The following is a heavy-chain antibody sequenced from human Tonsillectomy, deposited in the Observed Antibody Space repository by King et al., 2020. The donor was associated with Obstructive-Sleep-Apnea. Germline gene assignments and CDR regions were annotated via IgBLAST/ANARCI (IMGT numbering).Heavy chain of an antibody. CDR2: IKQDGSEN. D-gene: IGHD3-22*01. V-gene: IGHV3-7*03. J-gene: IGHJ3*02. CDR3: ARVPNYYDSSGYYKIPGAFDI. CDR1: GFTFSSYW. Sequence: QLVQSGGGLVQPGGSLRLSCAASGFTFSSYWMSWVRQAPGKGLEWVANIKQDGSENYYVYSGKGRFTISRDNAKNALYLQMNSLRAEDTAVYYCARVPNYYDSSGYYKIPGAFDIWGQGTMVTVSS.